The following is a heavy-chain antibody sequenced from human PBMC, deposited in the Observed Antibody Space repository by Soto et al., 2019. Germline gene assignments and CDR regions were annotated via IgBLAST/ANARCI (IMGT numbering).Heavy chain of an antibody. V-gene: IGHV4-4*07. CDR2: INTDGLS. CDR1: GVSITSYY. Sequence: SETLSLTCSVSGVSITSYYRSWIRQPAGRGLEWMGRINTDGLSTYSPSFKSRLTMSLATAKNQVSLRLISVTAADPAVYFCSRGTVAVAATEDYYGLDVCGQGTTVTV. J-gene: IGHJ6*02. D-gene: IGHD2-15*01. CDR3: SRGTVAVAATEDYYGLDV.